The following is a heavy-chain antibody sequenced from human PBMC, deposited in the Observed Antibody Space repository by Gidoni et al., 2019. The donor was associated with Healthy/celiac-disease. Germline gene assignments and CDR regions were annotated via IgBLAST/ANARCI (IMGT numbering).Heavy chain of an antibody. Sequence: EVQLVESGGGLVQPGRSLRLSCAASGFTFDDYAMHWVRQAPGKGLEWVSGISWNSGSIGYADSVKGRFTISRDNAKNSLYLQMNSLRAEDTALYYCAKGGEGYSSSWYGGLGSLYFDYWGQGTLVTVSS. CDR3: AKGGEGYSSSWYGGLGSLYFDY. D-gene: IGHD6-13*01. J-gene: IGHJ4*02. CDR1: GFTFDDYA. V-gene: IGHV3-9*01. CDR2: ISWNSGSI.